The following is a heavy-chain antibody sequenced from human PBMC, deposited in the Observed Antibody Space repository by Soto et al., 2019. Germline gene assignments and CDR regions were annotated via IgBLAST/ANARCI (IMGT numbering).Heavy chain of an antibody. D-gene: IGHD2-15*01. J-gene: IGHJ5*02. Sequence: GGSLRLSYAASGFTFSSYAMSWVRQAPGKGLEWVSAISGSGGSTYYADSVKGRFTISRDNSKNTLYLQMNSLRAEDTAVYYCAKVGGVGYCSSWGQGTLVTVSS. V-gene: IGHV3-23*01. CDR2: ISGSGGST. CDR3: AKVGGVGYCSS. CDR1: GFTFSSYA.